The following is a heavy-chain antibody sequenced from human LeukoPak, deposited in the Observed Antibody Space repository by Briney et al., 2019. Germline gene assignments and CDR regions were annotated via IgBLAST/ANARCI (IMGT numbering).Heavy chain of an antibody. Sequence: GGSLRLSCAGSGFTFSSYWMHWVRQAPGKGLVWVSRIKFDGSITMYADSVKGRFTISRDNAKNTLYLQMTSLRAEDTAIYYCTTDHTDIGRYIGLGGTGVFWGQGTLATVSS. D-gene: IGHD3-16*01. J-gene: IGHJ4*02. V-gene: IGHV3-74*03. CDR1: GFTFSSYW. CDR2: IKFDGSIT. CDR3: TTDHTDIGRYIGLGGTGVF.